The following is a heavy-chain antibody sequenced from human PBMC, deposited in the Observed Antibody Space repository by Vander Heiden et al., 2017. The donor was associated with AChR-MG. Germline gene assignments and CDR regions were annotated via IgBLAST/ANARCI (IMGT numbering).Heavy chain of an antibody. Sequence: EVQLLESGGGLVQPGGSLRLACAASGFTLSSYAMSWVRQTPGKGVGWVAAISGSGGSTYYADSVKGRFTISRDNSKNTLYLQMNSLRAEDTAVYYCAKDARLSGWVDYWGQGTLVTVSS. J-gene: IGHJ4*02. V-gene: IGHV3-23*01. D-gene: IGHD6-19*01. CDR1: GFTLSSYA. CDR2: ISGSGGST. CDR3: AKDARLSGWVDY.